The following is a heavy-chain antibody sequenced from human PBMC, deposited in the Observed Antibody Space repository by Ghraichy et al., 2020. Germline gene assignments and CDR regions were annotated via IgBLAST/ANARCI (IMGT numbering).Heavy chain of an antibody. V-gene: IGHV4-34*01. CDR1: GGSFSGYY. CDR2: INHSGST. CDR3: ARGVVAATDWYFDL. D-gene: IGHD2-15*01. J-gene: IGHJ2*01. Sequence: SETLSLTCAVYGGSFSGYYWSWIRQPPGKGLEWIGEINHSGSTNYNPSLKSRVTISVDTSKNQFSLKLSSGTAADTAVYYCARGVVAATDWYFDLWGRGTLVTVSS.